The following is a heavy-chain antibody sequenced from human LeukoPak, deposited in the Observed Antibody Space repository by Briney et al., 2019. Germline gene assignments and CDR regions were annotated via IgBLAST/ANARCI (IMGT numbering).Heavy chain of an antibody. J-gene: IGHJ4*02. V-gene: IGHV3-15*01. CDR2: IKSKTDGGTT. Sequence: PGGSLRLSCAASGFTFSNAWMSWVRQAPGKGLEWVGRIKSKTDGGTTDYAAPVKGRFTISRDDSKNTLYLQMNSLRAEDTAVYYCARGRGPLGPLSMVRGVISYWGQGTLVTVSS. CDR3: ARGRGPLGPLSMVRGVISY. CDR1: GFTFSNAW. D-gene: IGHD3-10*01.